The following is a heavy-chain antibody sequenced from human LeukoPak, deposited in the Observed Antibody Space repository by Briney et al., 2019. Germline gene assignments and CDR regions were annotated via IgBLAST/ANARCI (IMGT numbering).Heavy chain of an antibody. D-gene: IGHD6-13*01. CDR2: INPNSGGT. CDR1: GYTFTGYF. CDR3: ARDLGGSSGCDY. V-gene: IGHV1-2*02. J-gene: IGHJ4*02. Sequence: GASVKVSCKASGYTFTGYFMHWVRQAPGQGLEWMGWINPNSGGTNYAQKFQGRVIMTRDTSISTAYIELSRLRSDDTAVYYCARDLGGSSGCDYWGQGTLVTVSS.